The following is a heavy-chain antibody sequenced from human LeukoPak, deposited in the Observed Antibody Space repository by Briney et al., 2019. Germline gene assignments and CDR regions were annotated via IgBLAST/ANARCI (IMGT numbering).Heavy chain of an antibody. CDR2: INPSGGST. V-gene: IGHV1-46*01. J-gene: IGHJ6*03. Sequence: ASVKVSCKASGYTFTSYYMHWVRQAPGQGLEWMGVINPSGGSTSYAQKFQGRVTMTRDMSTSTVYMELSSLRSEDTAVYYCARDPTEKAGIQPRSYYYYYMDVWGKGTTVTVSS. D-gene: IGHD5-18*01. CDR3: ARDPTEKAGIQPRSYYYYYMDV. CDR1: GYTFTSYY.